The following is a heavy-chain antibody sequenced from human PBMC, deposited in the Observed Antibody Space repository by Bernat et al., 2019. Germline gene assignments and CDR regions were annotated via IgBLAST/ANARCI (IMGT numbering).Heavy chain of an antibody. V-gene: IGHV1-3*01. CDR1: GYTFTSYA. D-gene: IGHD2-15*01. Sequence: QVQLVQSGAEVKKPGASVKVSCKASGYTFTSYAMHWVRQAPGQRLEWMGWISAGNGNTKYSQKFQGRLTITRDTSASTAYMELSSLGSEDTAVYYCARDLVVAATDAYWYFDLWGRGTLVTVSS. CDR3: ARDLVVAATDAYWYFDL. CDR2: ISAGNGNT. J-gene: IGHJ2*01.